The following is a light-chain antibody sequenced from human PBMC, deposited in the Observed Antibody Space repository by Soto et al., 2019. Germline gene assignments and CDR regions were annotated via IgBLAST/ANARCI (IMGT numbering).Light chain of an antibody. V-gene: IGLV1-51*01. Sequence: QSVLTPPPSVSAAPGQTVTISCSGSSSNIGNNYVSWYQQLPGTAPKLLIYDNNKRPSGIPDRFSGSKSGTSATLGITGLQTGDESDYYCGTWDSSLSAGVFGGGTKLTVL. CDR2: DNN. J-gene: IGLJ2*01. CDR1: SSNIGNNY. CDR3: GTWDSSLSAGV.